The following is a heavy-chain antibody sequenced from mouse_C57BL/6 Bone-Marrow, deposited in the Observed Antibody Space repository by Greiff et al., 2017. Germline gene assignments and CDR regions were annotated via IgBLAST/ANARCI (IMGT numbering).Heavy chain of an antibody. Sequence: QVQLQQPGAELVKPGASVKLSCKASGYTFASYWMQWVKQRPGQGLEWIGEIDPSDSYTNYNQKFKGKATLTVDTSSSTAYMQLSSLTSEDSAVYYCAREGNYGISSWGQGTTLTVSS. D-gene: IGHD1-1*01. J-gene: IGHJ2*01. V-gene: IGHV1-50*01. CDR3: AREGNYGISS. CDR2: IDPSDSYT. CDR1: GYTFASYW.